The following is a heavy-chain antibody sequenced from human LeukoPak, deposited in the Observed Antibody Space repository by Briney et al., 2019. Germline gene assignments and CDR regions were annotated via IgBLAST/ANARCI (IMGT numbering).Heavy chain of an antibody. J-gene: IGHJ1*01. Sequence: PSETLSLTCTVSGGSISSSSYYWGWIRQPPGKGLEWIGSIYYSGSTYYNPSLKSRVTISVDKSKNQFSLKLSSVTAADTAVYYCASCYSWYGNEYFQHWGQGTLVTVSS. D-gene: IGHD6-13*01. CDR3: ASCYSWYGNEYFQH. CDR2: IYYSGST. V-gene: IGHV4-39*07. CDR1: GGSISSSSYY.